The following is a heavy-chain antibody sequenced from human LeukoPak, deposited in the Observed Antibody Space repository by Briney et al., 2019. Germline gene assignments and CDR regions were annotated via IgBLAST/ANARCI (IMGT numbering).Heavy chain of an antibody. CDR1: GFTFSNAW. J-gene: IGHJ4*02. D-gene: IGHD5-18*01. CDR2: IKSKTDGETT. Sequence: PGGSLRLSCAASGFTFSNAWMTWVRQAPGKGLEWVGHIKSKTDGETTDYAAPVKGRFTISRDDSKNTLYLQMNSLKIEDTAVYYCAKGGAAMVSAHDYGGQGPLVTVSS. V-gene: IGHV3-15*01. CDR3: AKGGAAMVSAHDY.